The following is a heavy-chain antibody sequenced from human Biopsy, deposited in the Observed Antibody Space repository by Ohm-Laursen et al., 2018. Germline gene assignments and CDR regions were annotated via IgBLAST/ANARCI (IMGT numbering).Heavy chain of an antibody. J-gene: IGHJ4*02. CDR1: GFTFSSHA. V-gene: IGHV3-23*01. Sequence: SLRLSCAASGFTFSSHAMSWVRQAPGKGLECVSVINGSGGSTYYADPVKGRFTIPRDNSKNTLYLQMNSLRAEDTAMYYCAKVADYYNDSGFDDYWGQGTLVTVSS. D-gene: IGHD3-22*01. CDR2: INGSGGST. CDR3: AKVADYYNDSGFDDY.